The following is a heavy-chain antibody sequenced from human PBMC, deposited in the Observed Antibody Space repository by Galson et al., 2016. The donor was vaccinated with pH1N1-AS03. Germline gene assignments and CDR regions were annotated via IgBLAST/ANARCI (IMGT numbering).Heavy chain of an antibody. CDR1: GFIFSDYG. CDR3: ASSGF. Sequence: SLRLPCAASGFIFSDYGMSWVRQAPGKGLEWVANIKKDGGEKYYVDSVRGRFTISRDNAKKSLYLQMSSLRVEDTAVYYCASSGFWGRGTLVAVSS. D-gene: IGHD3-10*01. V-gene: IGHV3-7*03. J-gene: IGHJ4*02. CDR2: IKKDGGEK.